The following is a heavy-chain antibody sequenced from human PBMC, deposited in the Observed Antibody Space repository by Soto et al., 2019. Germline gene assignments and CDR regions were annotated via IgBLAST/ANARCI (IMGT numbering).Heavy chain of an antibody. CDR1: GFTFSSYA. CDR2: ISGSGGST. V-gene: IGHV3-23*01. Sequence: PGGSLRLSCAASGFTFSSYAMSWVRQAPGKGLEWVSAISGSGGSTYYADSVKGRFTISRDNSKNTLYLQMNSLRAEDTAVYYCAKDLGEDGVGADHLNAFDIWGQGTMVTVSS. D-gene: IGHD1-26*01. CDR3: AKDLGEDGVGADHLNAFDI. J-gene: IGHJ3*02.